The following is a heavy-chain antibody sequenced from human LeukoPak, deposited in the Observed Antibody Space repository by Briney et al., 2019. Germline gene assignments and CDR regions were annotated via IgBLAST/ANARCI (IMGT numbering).Heavy chain of an antibody. CDR2: IYSGGST. D-gene: IGHD6-13*01. Sequence: HPGGSLRLSCAASGFTVSSNYMSWVRQAPGKGLEWVSVIYSGGSTYYADSVKGRFTISRDNSKNTLYLQMNSLRAEDTAVYYCARSYSSSWLVDYWGQGTLVTVPS. CDR1: GFTVSSNY. J-gene: IGHJ4*02. V-gene: IGHV3-66*01. CDR3: ARSYSSSWLVDY.